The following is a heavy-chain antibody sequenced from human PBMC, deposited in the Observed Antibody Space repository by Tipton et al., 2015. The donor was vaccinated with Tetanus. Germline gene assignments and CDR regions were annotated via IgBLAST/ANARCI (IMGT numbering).Heavy chain of an antibody. V-gene: IGHV4-38-2*01. CDR2: IYHSGNT. Sequence: TLSLTCAVSGYSISSGYYWGWIRQPPGKGLEWIGTIYHSGNTYYKPSLKSRVTISVDTSKNQFSLKPSSVTAADTAVYYCASPKIKWGSSAFDVWGQGTMVAVSS. CDR3: ASPKIKWGSSAFDV. CDR1: GYSISSGYY. J-gene: IGHJ3*01. D-gene: IGHD7-27*01.